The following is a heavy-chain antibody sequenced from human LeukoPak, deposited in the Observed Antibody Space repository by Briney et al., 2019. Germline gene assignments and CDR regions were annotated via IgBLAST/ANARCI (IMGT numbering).Heavy chain of an antibody. CDR2: IYYSGST. J-gene: IGHJ4*02. D-gene: IGHD5-12*01. CDR1: GGSISSYY. CDR3: ARGPYSGYNGLFDY. Sequence: SETLSLTCTVSGGSISSYYWSWLRQPPGKGLEWTGYIYYSGSTNYNPSLKSRVTISVDTSKNQFSLKLSSVTAADTAVYYCARGPYSGYNGLFDYWGQGTLVTVSS. V-gene: IGHV4-59*01.